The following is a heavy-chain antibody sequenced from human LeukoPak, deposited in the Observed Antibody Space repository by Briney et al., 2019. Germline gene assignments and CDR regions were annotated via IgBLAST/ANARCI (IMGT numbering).Heavy chain of an antibody. CDR2: INPNSGGT. Sequence: GASVKVSCKASGYTFSDYYIHWVRQAPGQGLEWMAWINPNSGGTNYAQKFQGRVTMTRDTSISTAYMELSRLRSDDTAVYYCATSRGYCSSTSCRDDYYFDYWGQGTLVTVSS. CDR1: GYTFSDYY. D-gene: IGHD2-2*01. J-gene: IGHJ4*02. V-gene: IGHV1-2*02. CDR3: ATSRGYCSSTSCRDDYYFDY.